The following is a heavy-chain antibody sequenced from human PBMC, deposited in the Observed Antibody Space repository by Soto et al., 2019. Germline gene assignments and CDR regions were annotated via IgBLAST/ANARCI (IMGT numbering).Heavy chain of an antibody. CDR2: ISYDGSKK. Sequence: QVQLVESGGGVVQPGRSLRLSCAASGFTFSSYGMHWVRQAPGKGLEWVAVISYDGSKKYYADSVKGRFTISRDNSKNXLXQQLNGLRAEDTALYYCAKDDGHSRGFYQLAWYSDLRVRGTLVTVSS. CDR1: GFTFSSYG. V-gene: IGHV3-30*18. CDR3: AKDDGHSRGFYQLAWYSDL. D-gene: IGHD3-22*01. J-gene: IGHJ2*01.